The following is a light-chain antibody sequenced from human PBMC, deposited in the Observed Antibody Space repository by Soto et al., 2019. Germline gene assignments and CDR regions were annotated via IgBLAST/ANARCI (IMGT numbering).Light chain of an antibody. CDR3: QQYGNSPYT. V-gene: IGKV3-20*01. Sequence: EIVLTQSPGTLYLSPEEIATLSCRASQSVDNNYVAWYQQKPGQAPTLLIHGASYRAAGIPDRFSGSGSGTDFTLTISRLEPEDVAVFHCQQYGNSPYTFGQGTKLEI. J-gene: IGKJ2*01. CDR1: QSVDNNY. CDR2: GAS.